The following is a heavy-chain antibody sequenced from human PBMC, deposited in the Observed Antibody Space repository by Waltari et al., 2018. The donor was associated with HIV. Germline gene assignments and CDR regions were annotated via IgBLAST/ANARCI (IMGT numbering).Heavy chain of an antibody. J-gene: IGHJ5*02. CDR1: GYSFTSYW. Sequence: EVQLVQSGAEVKKPGESLKISCMGSGYSFTSYWISWVRQIPGKGLELMGIIYPGDSDTRYSPSVQGQVTISADKSISTAYLQWSSLKASDTAMYYCARMADYYDSSGYRSPFDPWGQGTLVTVSS. D-gene: IGHD3-22*01. V-gene: IGHV5-51*01. CDR3: ARMADYYDSSGYRSPFDP. CDR2: IYPGDSDT.